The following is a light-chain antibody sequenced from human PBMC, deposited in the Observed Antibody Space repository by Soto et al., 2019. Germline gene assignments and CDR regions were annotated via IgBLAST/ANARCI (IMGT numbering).Light chain of an antibody. CDR1: QSVSSSY. Sequence: EIALTQSPDTLSLSLGERATLSCRASQSVSSSYLAWYRQKPGQAPRLLIYDASSRATGIPDRFTASGSGTDFTLTITRLEPEDFAVYYCQYYDASPQTFGQGTKVEIK. CDR2: DAS. J-gene: IGKJ1*01. V-gene: IGKV3-20*01. CDR3: QYYDASPQT.